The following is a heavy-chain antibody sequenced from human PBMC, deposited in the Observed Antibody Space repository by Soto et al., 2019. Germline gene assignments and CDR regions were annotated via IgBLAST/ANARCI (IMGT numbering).Heavy chain of an antibody. CDR3: ARAVRVDQPRIAAAGNYYYYGMDV. D-gene: IGHD6-13*01. CDR2: IIPIFGTA. CDR1: GGTFSSYA. J-gene: IGHJ6*02. V-gene: IGHV1-69*13. Sequence: SVKVSCKASGGTFSSYAISWVRQAPGQGLEWMGGIIPIFGTANYAQKFQGRVTITADESTSTAYMELSSLRSEDTAVYYCARAVRVDQPRIAAAGNYYYYGMDVWGQGTTVTVSS.